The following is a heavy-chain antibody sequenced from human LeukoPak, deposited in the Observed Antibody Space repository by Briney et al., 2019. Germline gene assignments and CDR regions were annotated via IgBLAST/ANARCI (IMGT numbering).Heavy chain of an antibody. CDR3: AGSYSSSWTDY. J-gene: IGHJ4*02. V-gene: IGHV4-59*01. Sequence: SETLSPTCTVSGGSISSYYWSWIRQPPGKGLEWIGYIYYSGSTNYNPSLKSRVTISVDTSKNQFFLKLSSVTAADTAVYYCAGSYSSSWTDYWGQGTLVTVSS. CDR2: IYYSGST. D-gene: IGHD6-13*01. CDR1: GGSISSYY.